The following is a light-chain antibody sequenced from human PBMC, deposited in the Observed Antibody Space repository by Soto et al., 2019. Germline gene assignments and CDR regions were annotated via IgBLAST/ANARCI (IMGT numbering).Light chain of an antibody. CDR3: SSYTISPTVV. CDR2: DVT. V-gene: IGLV2-14*03. Sequence: QSALTQPASVSGSPGQSITISCTGTSSDVGAYNYVSWYQQHPGQAPKLMIYDVTRRPSGVSNRFSGSKSGNTASLTISGLQAEHEADYSCSSYTISPTVVFGVGTKLTVL. J-gene: IGLJ2*01. CDR1: SSDVGAYNY.